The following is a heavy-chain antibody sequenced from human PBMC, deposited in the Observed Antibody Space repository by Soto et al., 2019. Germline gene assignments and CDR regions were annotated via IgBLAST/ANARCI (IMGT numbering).Heavy chain of an antibody. Sequence: QVQLVQSGAVLKKPGSSVRVSCQAFGASFSTRTFRWIRQAPGQGPEWMGRIIPMLDVANYAQTFQGRVTITADKSTNTTYMVLRGLRPDDTAVYYCGRDQYCATVTCFGYCDFWCAGTLVTVSS. V-gene: IGHV1-69*08. D-gene: IGHD2-15*01. J-gene: IGHJ4*01. CDR1: GASFSTRT. CDR3: GRDQYCATVTCFGYCDF. CDR2: IIPMLDVA.